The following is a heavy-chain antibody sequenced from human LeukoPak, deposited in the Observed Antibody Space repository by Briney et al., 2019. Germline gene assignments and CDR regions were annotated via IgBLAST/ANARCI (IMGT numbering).Heavy chain of an antibody. CDR1: GFTFRSTV. V-gene: IGHV3-23*01. CDR3: ARSMINWNDVCLFDY. CDR2: ISPDGKYI. Sequence: PGGSLRLSCAASGFTFRSTVMTWVRQAPGKGLEWVSTISPDGKYIYYADSLRGRFTMSRDNSKNTLYLQMNSLRAEDTAVYYCARSMINWNDVCLFDYWGQGTLVTVSS. D-gene: IGHD1-1*01. J-gene: IGHJ4*02.